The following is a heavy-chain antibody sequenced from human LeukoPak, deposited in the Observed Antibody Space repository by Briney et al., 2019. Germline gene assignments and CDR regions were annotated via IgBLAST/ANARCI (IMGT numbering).Heavy chain of an antibody. CDR2: ISSDGIRT. D-gene: IGHD3-10*01. V-gene: IGHV3-74*01. CDR3: ARAYVYYGSGSYYNNYYYYMDV. Sequence: GGSVRLSCAASGFTFNSFWMYWVRQVPGKGLLWVARISSDGIRTSHADSVQGRFTISRDNANNTLYLQMNSLRAEDTAVYYCARAYVYYGSGSYYNNYYYYMDVWGKGTTVTISS. CDR1: GFTFNSFW. J-gene: IGHJ6*03.